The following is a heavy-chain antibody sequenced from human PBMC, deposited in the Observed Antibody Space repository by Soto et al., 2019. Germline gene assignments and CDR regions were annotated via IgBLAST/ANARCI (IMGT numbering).Heavy chain of an antibody. Sequence: QVQLVESGGGVVQPGRSLRLSCAASGFTFSSYGMHWVRQAPGKGLEWVAVISYDGSNKYYADSVKGRFTISRDNSKHTLYLQMNSLRAEDTAVYYCAKAALPLTYYYYYMDVWGKGTTVTVSS. CDR1: GFTFSSYG. V-gene: IGHV3-30*18. J-gene: IGHJ6*03. CDR2: ISYDGSNK. CDR3: AKAALPLTYYYYYMDV.